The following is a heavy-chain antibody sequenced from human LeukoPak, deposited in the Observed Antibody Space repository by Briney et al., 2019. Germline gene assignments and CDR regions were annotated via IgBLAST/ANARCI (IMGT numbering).Heavy chain of an antibody. J-gene: IGHJ5*01. CDR3: ARAVAGTERWFNS. D-gene: IGHD1-1*01. Sequence: SQTLSLTCAISGDSVSSDSAAWNWIRQSPSRGLEWLGRTYYRSKWYNDYSAFVKSRIIINPDTSKNQFSLQLNFVTPEDTAVYYCARAVAGTERWFNSWGQGTLVTVSS. CDR2: TYYRSKWYN. V-gene: IGHV6-1*01. CDR1: GDSVSSDSAA.